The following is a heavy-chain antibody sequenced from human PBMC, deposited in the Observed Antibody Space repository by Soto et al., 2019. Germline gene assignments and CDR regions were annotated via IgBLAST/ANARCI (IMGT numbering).Heavy chain of an antibody. CDR2: ISSSSSYI. D-gene: IGHD6-13*01. CDR1: GFTFSSYG. V-gene: IGHV3-21*01. CDR3: ARAAGVGSSWYASRSAIDY. Sequence: EVQLVESGGGLVKPGASLRLSCAASGFTFSSYGINWVRQAPGKGLEWVSSISSSSSYIYYADSVKGRFTISRDNAKNSLYLQMNSLTAEDTAVYYCARAAGVGSSWYASRSAIDYWGQGTLVTVSS. J-gene: IGHJ4*02.